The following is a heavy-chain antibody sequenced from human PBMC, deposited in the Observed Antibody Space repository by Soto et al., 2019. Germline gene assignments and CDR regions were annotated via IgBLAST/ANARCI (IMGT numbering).Heavy chain of an antibody. CDR2: FSAYNGKI. CDR1: GYTFTNYG. V-gene: IGHV1-18*01. CDR3: ARETIPQMYYYGTDV. Sequence: QVQLVQSGAEVREPGASVKVSCKASGYTFTNYGISWVRQAPGQGLEWIGWFSAYNGKIDYAQKVQGRITMTTDTSTSTAFMELRSLRSDDTAVYYCARETIPQMYYYGTDVWGQGTTVIVSS. J-gene: IGHJ6*02. D-gene: IGHD3-16*01.